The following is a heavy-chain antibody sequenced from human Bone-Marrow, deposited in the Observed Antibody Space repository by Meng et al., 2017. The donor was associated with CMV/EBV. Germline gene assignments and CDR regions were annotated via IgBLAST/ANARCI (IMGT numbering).Heavy chain of an antibody. Sequence: ETLSLTCAASGFTFSSYAMSWVRQAPGKGLEWVSVIYSGGSSTYYADSVKGRFTISRDNSKNTLYLQMNSLRAEDTAVYYCAAERGGWGYGDSTSDYWGQGTLVTVSS. CDR2: IYSGGSST. D-gene: IGHD4-17*01. CDR3: AAERGGWGYGDSTSDY. J-gene: IGHJ4*02. CDR1: GFTFSSYA. V-gene: IGHV3-23*03.